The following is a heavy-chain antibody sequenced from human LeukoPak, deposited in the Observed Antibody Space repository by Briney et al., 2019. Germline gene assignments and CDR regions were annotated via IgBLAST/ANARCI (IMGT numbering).Heavy chain of an antibody. D-gene: IGHD3-10*01. J-gene: IGHJ2*01. V-gene: IGHV3-53*01. Sequence: PGGSLRLSCAASGFTVGTKYMNWVRQAPGKGLEWVSILYSGGDTYYADSVKGRFTISSDNSRNTLSLQMNSLRVEDTAVYYCARVGDHYHWYFDLWGRGTLVTVSS. CDR1: GFTVGTKY. CDR3: ARVGDHYHWYFDL. CDR2: LYSGGDT.